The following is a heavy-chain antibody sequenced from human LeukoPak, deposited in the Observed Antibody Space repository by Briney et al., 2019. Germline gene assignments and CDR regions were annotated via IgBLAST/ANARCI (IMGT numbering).Heavy chain of an antibody. V-gene: IGHV5-51*01. CDR1: GYSFTSYW. CDR3: ARPHYYDIGRYYFDY. D-gene: IGHD3-22*01. J-gene: IGHJ4*02. Sequence: GESLKISCKGSGYSFTSYWIGWVRPMPGKGLEWMGIIYPGDSDTRYSPSFQGQVTISADKSTSTAYLQWSSLKASDTAMYYCARPHYYDIGRYYFDYWGQGTLVTVSS. CDR2: IYPGDSDT.